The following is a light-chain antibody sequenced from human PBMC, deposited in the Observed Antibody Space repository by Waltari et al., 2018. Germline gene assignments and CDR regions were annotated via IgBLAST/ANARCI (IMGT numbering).Light chain of an antibody. CDR3: QSYDGSKWM. Sequence: NFMLTQPHSVSESPGKTVTISCTRSSGSIASNYVQWFQQRPGTTPTTGIYGEYQRPSGVPDRFSGSIDSSSSTASRTSAGLKTEEEADYYCQSYDGSKWMFGGGTKLTVL. J-gene: IGLJ3*02. CDR1: SGSIASNY. V-gene: IGLV6-57*01. CDR2: GEY.